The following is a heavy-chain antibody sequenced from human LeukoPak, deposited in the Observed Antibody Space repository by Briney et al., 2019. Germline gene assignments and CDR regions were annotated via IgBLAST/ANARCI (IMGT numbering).Heavy chain of an antibody. V-gene: IGHV4-61*01. D-gene: IGHD6-19*01. CDR2: MYYSGST. CDR1: GGSVGRSNYY. Sequence: SETLSLTCNVSGGSVGRSNYYWTWIRQPPGKGLEWIGYMYYSGSTYYNPSLKSRVTISIDTSKNQFSLKLSSVTAADTAVYYCASEYRSDSYFDLWGRGTLVTVSS. CDR3: ASEYRSDSYFDL. J-gene: IGHJ2*01.